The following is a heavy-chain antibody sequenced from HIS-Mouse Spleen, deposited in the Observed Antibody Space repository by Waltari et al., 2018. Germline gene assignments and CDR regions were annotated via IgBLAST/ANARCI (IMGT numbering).Heavy chain of an antibody. Sequence: EVQLVESGGGLVQPGRSLRLSCAASGFTFDDYAMHWVRQAQGKGLEWVSGSSWNSRSIGHADSVKGRLTSSRDNAKNSLYLQMNSLRAEDTALYYCAKDHGGQWLVGYFDYWGQGTLVTVSS. D-gene: IGHD6-19*01. J-gene: IGHJ4*02. CDR2: SSWNSRSI. CDR3: AKDHGGQWLVGYFDY. CDR1: GFTFDDYA. V-gene: IGHV3-9*01.